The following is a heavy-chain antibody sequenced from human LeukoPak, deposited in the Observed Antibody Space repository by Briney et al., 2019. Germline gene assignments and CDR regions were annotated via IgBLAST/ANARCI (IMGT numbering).Heavy chain of an antibody. Sequence: GGSLRLSCAASGFTFSTYAMSWVRQAPGKGLEWVPTVSGSGGDTYYADSVEGRFTISRDNSKNTLYLQMNSLRAEDTAVYYCAKDRGYYDYVWGSYRLDWFDPWGQGTLVTVSS. V-gene: IGHV3-23*01. J-gene: IGHJ5*02. CDR2: VSGSGGDT. CDR1: GFTFSTYA. D-gene: IGHD3-16*02. CDR3: AKDRGYYDYVWGSYRLDWFDP.